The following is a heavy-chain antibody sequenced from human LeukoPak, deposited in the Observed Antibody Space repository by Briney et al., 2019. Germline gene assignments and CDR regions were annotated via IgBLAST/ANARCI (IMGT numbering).Heavy chain of an antibody. CDR3: ARGSYCSSTSCLPGDY. V-gene: IGHV4-59*01. D-gene: IGHD2-2*01. Sequence: KTSETLSLTCTVSGGSISSYYWSWIRQPPGKGLEWIGYIYYSGSTNYNPSLKSRVTISVDTSKNQFSLKLSSVTAADTAVYYCARGSYCSSTSCLPGDYWGQGTLVTVSS. CDR2: IYYSGST. CDR1: GGSISSYY. J-gene: IGHJ4*02.